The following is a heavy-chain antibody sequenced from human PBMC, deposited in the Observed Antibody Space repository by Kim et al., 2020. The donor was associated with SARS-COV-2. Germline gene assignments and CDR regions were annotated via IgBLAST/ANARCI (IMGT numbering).Heavy chain of an antibody. CDR3: ASGGYYGSGSYYTVNYYYGMDV. CDR1: GYTFTSYG. J-gene: IGHJ6*02. D-gene: IGHD3-10*01. CDR2: ISAYNGNT. Sequence: ASVKVSCKASGYTFTSYGISWVRQAPGQGLEWMGWISAYNGNTNYAQKLQGRVTMTTDTSTSTAYMELRSLRSDDTAVYYCASGGYYGSGSYYTVNYYYGMDVWGQGTTVTVSS. V-gene: IGHV1-18*01.